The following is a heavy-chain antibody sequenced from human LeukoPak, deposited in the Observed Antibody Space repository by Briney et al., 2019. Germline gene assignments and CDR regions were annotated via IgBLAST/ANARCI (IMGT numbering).Heavy chain of an antibody. D-gene: IGHD3-3*01. CDR1: GGSISSGGYY. CDR2: IYYSGST. Sequence: SQTLSLTCTVSGGSISSGGYYWSWIRQHPGKGLEWIGYIYYSGSTYYNPSLKSRVTISVDTSKNQFSLKLSSVTAADTAVYYCARGGTIFGVVDHFDYWGQGTLDTVSS. V-gene: IGHV4-31*03. J-gene: IGHJ4*02. CDR3: ARGGTIFGVVDHFDY.